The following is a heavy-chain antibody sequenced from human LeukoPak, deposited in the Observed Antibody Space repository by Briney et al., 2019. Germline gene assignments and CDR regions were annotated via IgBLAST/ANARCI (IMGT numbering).Heavy chain of an antibody. D-gene: IGHD4-23*01. CDR2: IWYDGSNK. CDR3: GVDYGGNSGADY. CDR1: GFTFSSYA. V-gene: IGHV3-33*01. J-gene: IGHJ4*02. Sequence: GGSLRLSCAASGFTFSSYAMNWVRQAPGKVLEWVAVIWYDGSNKYYAGSVKGRFTISRDNSKNTLDLQLNSLRAEDTAVSYCGVDYGGNSGADYWGQGTLVTVSS.